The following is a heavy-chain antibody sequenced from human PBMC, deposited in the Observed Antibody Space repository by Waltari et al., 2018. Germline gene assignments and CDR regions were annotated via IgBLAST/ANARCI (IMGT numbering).Heavy chain of an antibody. D-gene: IGHD3-10*01. CDR1: GFPLSASGVG. J-gene: IGHJ4*02. V-gene: IGHV2-5*02. CDR3: AHRGGDLAYDY. CDR2: IYWDDDK. Sequence: QITLKESGPTLVKPTQTLTLTCTFSGFPLSASGVGVGWIRQPPGKALAWLALIYWDDDKRYSPSLKSRLTITKDTSKNQVVLTMTNMDPVDTGTYYCAHRGGDLAYDYWGQGTLVTVSS.